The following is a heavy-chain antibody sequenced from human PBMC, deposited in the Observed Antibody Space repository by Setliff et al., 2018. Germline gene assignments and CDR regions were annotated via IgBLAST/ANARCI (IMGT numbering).Heavy chain of an antibody. CDR2: ISTSSSTK. CDR1: GFSFSNYG. CDR3: AREVWNIYDNDNSWSGYSDH. J-gene: IGHJ4*02. D-gene: IGHD3-3*01. Sequence: GGSLRLSCVVSGFSFSNYGMTWVRQAPGKGLEWISYISTSSSTKYYADSVRGRFTISRDNAKNTLYLQMNSLRAEDTALYYCAREVWNIYDNDNSWSGYSDHWGQGTLVPVSS. V-gene: IGHV3-48*04.